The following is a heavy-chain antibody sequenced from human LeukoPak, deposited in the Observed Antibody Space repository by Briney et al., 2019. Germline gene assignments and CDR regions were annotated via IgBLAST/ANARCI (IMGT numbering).Heavy chain of an antibody. V-gene: IGHV4-4*07. Sequence: SETLSLTCTVSGGSISSYYWSWIRQPAGKGLEWIGRIYTSGSTNYNPSLKSRVTMSVDTSKNQFSLKLSSVTAADTAVYYCAKARITIPRGAFDIWGQGTMVTVSS. D-gene: IGHD3-3*01. J-gene: IGHJ3*02. CDR3: AKARITIPRGAFDI. CDR1: GGSISSYY. CDR2: IYTSGST.